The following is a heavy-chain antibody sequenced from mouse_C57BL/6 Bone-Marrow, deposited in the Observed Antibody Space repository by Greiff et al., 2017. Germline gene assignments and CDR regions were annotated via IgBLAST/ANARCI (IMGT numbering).Heavy chain of an antibody. Sequence: VHVKQSGAELVRPGASVKLSCTASGFNIKDDYMHWVKQRPEQGLEWIGWIDPENGDTESASKFQGKATITVDTSSNPAYLQLSSLTSEDTAVYNCTRIAYWGQGTLVTVSS. J-gene: IGHJ3*01. CDR2: IDPENGDT. CDR1: GFNIKDDY. CDR3: TRIAY. V-gene: IGHV14-4*01.